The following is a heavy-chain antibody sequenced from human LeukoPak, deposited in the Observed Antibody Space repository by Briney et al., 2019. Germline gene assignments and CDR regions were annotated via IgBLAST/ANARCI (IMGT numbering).Heavy chain of an antibody. V-gene: IGHV3-23*01. D-gene: IGHD2-21*02. J-gene: IGHJ4*02. CDR3: AKKAMGASYCGGDCYVLEYYFDY. CDR2: ISGSGGST. CDR1: GFTFSSYA. Sequence: GGSLRLSCAASGFTFSSYAMSWVRQAPGKGLEWVSAISGSGGSTYYADSVKGRFTISRDNSKNTLYLQMNSLRAEDTAVYYCAKKAMGASYCGGDCYVLEYYFDYWGQGTLVTVSS.